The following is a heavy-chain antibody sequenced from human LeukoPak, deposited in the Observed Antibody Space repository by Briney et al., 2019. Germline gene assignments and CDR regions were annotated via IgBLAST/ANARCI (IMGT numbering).Heavy chain of an antibody. Sequence: SETLSLTCTVSGYSISSGYYWGWIRQPPGKGLEWIGSIYHSGSTYYNPSLKSRVTISVDTSKNQFSLKLSSVTAADTAVYYCARFYYDSSGYYHDAFDIWGQGIMVTVSS. D-gene: IGHD3-22*01. J-gene: IGHJ3*02. CDR2: IYHSGST. CDR1: GYSISSGYY. CDR3: ARFYYDSSGYYHDAFDI. V-gene: IGHV4-38-2*02.